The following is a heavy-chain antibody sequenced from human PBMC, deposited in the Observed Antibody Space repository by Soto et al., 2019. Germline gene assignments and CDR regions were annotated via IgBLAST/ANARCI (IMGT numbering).Heavy chain of an antibody. V-gene: IGHV1-2*04. J-gene: IGHJ4*02. CDR3: ARENRDIVATEDWYYFDY. CDR1: GYTFTGYY. D-gene: IGHD5-12*01. CDR2: INPNSGGT. Sequence: VASVKVSCKASGYTFTGYYMHWVRQAPGRGLEWMGWINPNSGGTNYAQKFQGWVTMTRDTSISTAYMELSRLRSDDTAVYYCARENRDIVATEDWYYFDYWGQGTLVTVSS.